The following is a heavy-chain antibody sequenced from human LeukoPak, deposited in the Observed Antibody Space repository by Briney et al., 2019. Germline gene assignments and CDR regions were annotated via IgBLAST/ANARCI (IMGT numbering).Heavy chain of an antibody. Sequence: ASVKVSCKASGYTFTGFGISRVRQAPGQGLEWMGWISTYNVNTNYAQKFQGRVTMTTDTSTSTAYMELRSLRSDDTAVYYCARERGRVVIDYFDYWGQGTLVTVSS. CDR2: ISTYNVNT. V-gene: IGHV1-18*01. CDR3: ARERGRVVIDYFDY. CDR1: GYTFTGFG. J-gene: IGHJ4*02. D-gene: IGHD2/OR15-2a*01.